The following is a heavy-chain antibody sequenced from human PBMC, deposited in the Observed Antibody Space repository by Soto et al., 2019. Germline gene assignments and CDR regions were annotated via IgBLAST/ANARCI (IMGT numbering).Heavy chain of an antibody. CDR3: ARALTYYYGSGSPNLAY. CDR2: ISAYNGNT. CDR1: GYTFTSYG. J-gene: IGHJ4*02. V-gene: IGHV1-18*01. Sequence: ASVQVSCKASGYTFTSYGISWVRQAPGQGLEWMGWISAYNGNTNYAQKLQGRVTMTTDTSTSTAYTELRSLRSDDTAVYYCARALTYYYGSGSPNLAYWGQGTRVTSPQ. D-gene: IGHD3-10*01.